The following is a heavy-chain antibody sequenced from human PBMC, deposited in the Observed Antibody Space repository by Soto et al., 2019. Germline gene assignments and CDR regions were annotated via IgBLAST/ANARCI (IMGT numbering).Heavy chain of an antibody. CDR1: GYTFTSYG. CDR2: ISAYNGNT. J-gene: IGHJ6*02. D-gene: IGHD3-10*01. CDR3: ARLDAQATMVRGVTKVYYYYGMDV. Sequence: GASVKVSCKASGYTFTSYGISWVRQAPGQGLEWMGWISAYNGNTNYAQKLQGRVTMTTDTSTSTAYMELRSLRSDDTAVYYCARLDAQATMVRGVTKVYYYYGMDVWGQGTTVTVSS. V-gene: IGHV1-18*01.